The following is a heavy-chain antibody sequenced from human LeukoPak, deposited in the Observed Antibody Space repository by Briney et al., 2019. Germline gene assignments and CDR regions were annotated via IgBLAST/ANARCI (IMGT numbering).Heavy chain of an antibody. CDR2: ISCDGSNK. Sequence: GGSLRLSCAASGFTFSTYAMHWVRQGPGKGLEWVAVISCDGSNKYYADSVKGRFTISRDNSKNTLYLQMSSLSAEDTAVYYCARTTTPHYYGSGSYALGYWGQGTLVTVPS. CDR1: GFTFSTYA. CDR3: ARTTTPHYYGSGSYALGY. V-gene: IGHV3-30-3*01. J-gene: IGHJ4*02. D-gene: IGHD3-10*01.